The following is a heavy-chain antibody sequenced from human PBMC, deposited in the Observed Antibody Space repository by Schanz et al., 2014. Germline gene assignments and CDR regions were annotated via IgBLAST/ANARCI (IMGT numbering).Heavy chain of an antibody. V-gene: IGHV4-61*02. D-gene: IGHD1-1*01. CDR2: VFPNGIT. CDR1: GGSISSGSYY. Sequence: QVQLQESGPGLVKPSQTLSLTCSVSGGSISSGSYYWSWIRQPAGKALEWVGRVFPNGITNYNPSRKSRVTISRDASKNQCSLRLTSLAAADTAVYYCARDTTWRLDLWGRGTLVTVSS. CDR3: ARDTTWRLDL. J-gene: IGHJ2*01.